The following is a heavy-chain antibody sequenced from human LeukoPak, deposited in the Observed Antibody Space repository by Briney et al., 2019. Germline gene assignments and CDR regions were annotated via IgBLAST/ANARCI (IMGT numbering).Heavy chain of an antibody. CDR1: GYSISSGYY. CDR2: IYHSGST. Sequence: SETLSLTCTVSGYSISSGYYWGWIRQPPGKGLEWIGSIYHSGSTYYNPSLKSRVTISVDTSKNQFSLKLSSVTAADTAVYYCARDVDTAMADYYFDYWGQGTLVTVSS. CDR3: ARDVDTAMADYYFDY. D-gene: IGHD5-18*01. V-gene: IGHV4-38-2*02. J-gene: IGHJ4*02.